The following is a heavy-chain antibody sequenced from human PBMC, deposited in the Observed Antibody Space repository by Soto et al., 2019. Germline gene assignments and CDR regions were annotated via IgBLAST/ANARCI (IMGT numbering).Heavy chain of an antibody. CDR3: VRHSGSYVWFDP. V-gene: IGHV3-30-3*01. CDR2: ISYDGSNK. D-gene: IGHD1-26*01. Sequence: GGSLRLSCAASGFTFSSYAMHWVRQAPGKGLEWVAVISYDGSNKYYADSVKGRFTISRDNSKNTLYLQMNSLRAEDTAVYYCVRHSGSYVWFDPWGQGTLVTVSS. CDR1: GFTFSSYA. J-gene: IGHJ5*02.